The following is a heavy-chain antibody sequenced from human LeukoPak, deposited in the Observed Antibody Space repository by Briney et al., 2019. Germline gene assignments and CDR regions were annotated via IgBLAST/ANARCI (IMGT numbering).Heavy chain of an antibody. CDR3: AREAESSGYYYVGDYFDY. J-gene: IGHJ4*02. Sequence: PGGSLRLSCAASGFTFSDYYMSWIRQVPGKGLEWVSYISSSGSTIYYADSVKGRFTISRDNAKNSLYLQMNSLRAEDTAVYYCAREAESSGYYYVGDYFDYWGQGTLVTVSS. V-gene: IGHV3-11*01. CDR1: GFTFSDYY. D-gene: IGHD3-22*01. CDR2: ISSSGSTI.